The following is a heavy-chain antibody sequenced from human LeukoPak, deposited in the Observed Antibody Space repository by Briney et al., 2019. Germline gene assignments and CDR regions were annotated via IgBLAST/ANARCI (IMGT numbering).Heavy chain of an antibody. CDR2: IIHSGST. D-gene: IGHD5-24*01. Sequence: SETLSLTCAIYGGSFSGYDWSWIRQPRGKGLEWIGEIIHSGSTNYNPSLKSRVTISVDTSKNQFSLKLSSVTAADTAVYYCARGRRWLQSALIYYMDVWGKGTTVTVSS. V-gene: IGHV4-34*01. CDR1: GGSFSGYD. J-gene: IGHJ6*03. CDR3: ARGRRWLQSALIYYMDV.